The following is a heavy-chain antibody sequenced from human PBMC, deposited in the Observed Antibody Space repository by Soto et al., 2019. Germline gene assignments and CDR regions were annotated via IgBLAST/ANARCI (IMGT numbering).Heavy chain of an antibody. J-gene: IGHJ4*02. CDR3: ARRGGGDSLFDS. Sequence: QLHLQESGPGLVEPSETLSLTCTVSGGSFSSSNYYWGWIRQSPGKGLEWIGNIFYGGGSGVAYYRPPLQRRVTTSVDTSEKHFSLKMRSLTAADTAVYFCARRGGGDSLFDSWGQGKLVTVSS. D-gene: IGHD4-17*01. CDR1: GGSFSSSNYY. CDR2: IFYGGGSGVA. V-gene: IGHV4-39*02.